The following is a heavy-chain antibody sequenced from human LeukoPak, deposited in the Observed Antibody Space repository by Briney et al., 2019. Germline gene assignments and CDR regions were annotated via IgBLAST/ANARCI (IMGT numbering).Heavy chain of an antibody. J-gene: IGHJ4*02. D-gene: IGHD3-22*01. V-gene: IGHV5-51*01. CDR2: IYPGDSDT. Sequence: GESLKISCKGSGYSFTSYWIGWVRQMPGKGLEWMGIIYPGDSDTRDSPSFQGQVTISADKSISTAYLQWSSLKASDTAMYYCASPSSPDDSSGYYPVYWGQGTLVTVSS. CDR3: ASPSSPDDSSGYYPVY. CDR1: GYSFTSYW.